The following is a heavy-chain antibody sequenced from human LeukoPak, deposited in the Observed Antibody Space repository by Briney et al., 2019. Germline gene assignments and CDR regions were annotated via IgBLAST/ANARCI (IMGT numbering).Heavy chain of an antibody. CDR2: IIPIFGTA. D-gene: IGHD3-3*01. V-gene: IGHV1-69*13. CDR1: GGTFSSYA. CDR3: AIVYERSAIFGVGPFDY. J-gene: IGHJ4*02. Sequence: SVKVSCKASGGTFSSYAISWVRQAPGQGLECMARIIPIFGTANYAQNFQGRVTITADESTSTAYMELSSLRSEDTAVYYCAIVYERSAIFGVGPFDYWGQGTLVTVSS.